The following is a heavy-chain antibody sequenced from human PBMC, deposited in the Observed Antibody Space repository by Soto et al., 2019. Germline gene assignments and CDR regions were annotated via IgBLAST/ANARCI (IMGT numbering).Heavy chain of an antibody. CDR2: VHAGNGDT. J-gene: IGHJ4*02. D-gene: IGHD3-16*01. Sequence: ASVKVSCKASGYTFTSYVVHWMRQAPGQSLEWMGWVHAGNGDTKFSEKFQGRVSMTRDTSARTAYMEVYSLTSEDTTIYYCARKDELWGSSGLERWGQGTLVTVSS. CDR3: ARKDELWGSSGLER. V-gene: IGHV1-3*01. CDR1: GYTFTSYV.